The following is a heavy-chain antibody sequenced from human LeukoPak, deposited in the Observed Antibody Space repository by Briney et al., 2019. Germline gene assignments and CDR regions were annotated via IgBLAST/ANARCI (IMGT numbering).Heavy chain of an antibody. CDR2: ITWNSGTI. V-gene: IGHV3-9*01. CDR1: GFTFDDYA. D-gene: IGHD1-7*01. J-gene: IGHJ3*02. Sequence: SPRLSCAASGFTFDDYAMHWVRQGPGKGLEWVSGITWNSGTIGYADSVKGRFTISRDNAKNSLYLQMNSLRAEDTALYYCAKDVTGTGAFDIWGQGTMVTVSS. CDR3: AKDVTGTGAFDI.